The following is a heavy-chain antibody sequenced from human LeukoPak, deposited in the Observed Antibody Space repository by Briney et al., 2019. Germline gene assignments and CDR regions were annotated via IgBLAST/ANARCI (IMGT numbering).Heavy chain of an antibody. Sequence: ASVKVSCKASGYTFTGYYMHWVRQAPGQGLEWMGRINPNSGGTNYAQKFQGRVTMTRDTSISTAYMELSRLRSDDTAVYYCARLAAASTTYYYYYMGVWGKGTTVTVSS. J-gene: IGHJ6*03. CDR1: GYTFTGYY. V-gene: IGHV1-2*06. D-gene: IGHD6-13*01. CDR2: INPNSGGT. CDR3: ARLAAASTTYYYYYMGV.